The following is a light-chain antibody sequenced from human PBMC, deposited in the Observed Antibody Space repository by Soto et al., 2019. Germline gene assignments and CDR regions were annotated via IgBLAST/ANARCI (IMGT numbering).Light chain of an antibody. CDR2: AAS. CDR3: QQTYSTPIT. J-gene: IGKJ5*01. Sequence: DIQMTQSQSSRFPCVLDTVSIRCRASQTVRTYLNWYQQKPGKAPILLIYAASSLPSAVPPRFTGAGSETDFTLTTSSLQPEDFGTYYCQQTYSTPITFGQGTRLEIK. V-gene: IGKV1-39*01. CDR1: QTVRTY.